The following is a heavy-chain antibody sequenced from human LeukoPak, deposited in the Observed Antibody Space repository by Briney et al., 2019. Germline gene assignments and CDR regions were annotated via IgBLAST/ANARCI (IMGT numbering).Heavy chain of an antibody. V-gene: IGHV4-59*01. D-gene: IGHD3-22*01. J-gene: IGHJ5*02. Sequence: SETLSLTCTVSGGSISSYYWSWIRQPPGKGLEWIGYIYYSGSTNYNPSLKSRVTISVDTSKNQFSLKLSSVTAADTAVYYCARATYDSSGITTCWFDPWGQGTLVTISS. CDR2: IYYSGST. CDR1: GGSISSYY. CDR3: ARATYDSSGITTCWFDP.